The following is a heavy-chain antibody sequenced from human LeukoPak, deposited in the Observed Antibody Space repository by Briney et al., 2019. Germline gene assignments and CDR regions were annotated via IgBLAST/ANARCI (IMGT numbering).Heavy chain of an antibody. J-gene: IGHJ4*02. V-gene: IGHV3-7*01. CDR1: GFTFSSYW. CDR2: IHQDGSIQ. Sequence: GGSLRLSCAASGFTFSSYWMTWVRQAPGRGLGWVANIHQDGSIQFYVDSVKGRFTVSRDNARNLLYLQMNGLRAEDTAVYYCARARGSYVEAAYWGQGTLVTVSS. D-gene: IGHD3-16*01. CDR3: ARARGSYVEAAY.